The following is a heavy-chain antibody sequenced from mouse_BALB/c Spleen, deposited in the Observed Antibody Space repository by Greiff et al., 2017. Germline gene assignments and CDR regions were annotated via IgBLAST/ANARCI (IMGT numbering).Heavy chain of an antibody. D-gene: IGHD2-4*01. CDR3: ARPIYYDYAYY. CDR1: GFNIKDYY. J-gene: IGHJ2*01. CDR2: IDPENGDT. Sequence: VQLKQSGAELVRSGASVKLSCTASGFNIKDYYMHWVKQRPEQGLEWIGWIDPENGDTEYAPKFQGKATMTADTSSNTAYLQLSSLTSEDSAVYYCARPIYYDYAYYWGQGTTLTVSS. V-gene: IGHV14-4*02.